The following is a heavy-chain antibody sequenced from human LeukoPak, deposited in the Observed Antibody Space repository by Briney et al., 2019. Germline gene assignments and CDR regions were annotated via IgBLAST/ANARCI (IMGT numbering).Heavy chain of an antibody. CDR2: IKQDGSEK. CDR1: GFTFSSYW. Sequence: GRSLRLSCAASGFTFSSYWMSWVRQAPGKGLEWVANIKQDGSEKYYVDSVKGRFTISRDNAKNSLYLQMNSLRAEDTAVYYCASIFRVVRGVTYPYYFDYWGQGTLVTVSS. J-gene: IGHJ4*02. D-gene: IGHD3-10*01. V-gene: IGHV3-7*01. CDR3: ASIFRVVRGVTYPYYFDY.